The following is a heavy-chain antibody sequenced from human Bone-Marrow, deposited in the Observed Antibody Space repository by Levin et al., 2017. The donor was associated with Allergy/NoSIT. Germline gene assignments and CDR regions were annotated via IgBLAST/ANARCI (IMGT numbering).Heavy chain of an antibody. CDR3: AREGIAARQNWFDP. CDR1: GFTFSSYW. J-gene: IGHJ5*02. CDR2: IKQDGSEK. Sequence: PPGGSLRLSCAASGFTFSSYWMSWVRQAPGKGLEWVANIKQDGSEKYYVDSVKGRFTISRDNAKNSLYLQMNSLRAEDTAVYYCAREGIAARQNWFDPWGQGTLVTVSS. V-gene: IGHV3-7*01. D-gene: IGHD6-6*01.